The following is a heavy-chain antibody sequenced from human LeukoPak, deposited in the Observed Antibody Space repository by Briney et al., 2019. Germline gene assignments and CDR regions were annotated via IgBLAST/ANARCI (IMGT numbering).Heavy chain of an antibody. Sequence: GRSLRLSCAASGVTFSSYGMHWVRQAPAKGLEWVAVIWYDGSNKYYAASVKGRFTISRDNSKNTLYLQMNSLRAEDTAVYYCAKGSITYYYGSGRGAFEIWGQGKMVTVSS. CDR3: AKGSITYYYGSGRGAFEI. CDR1: GVTFSSYG. D-gene: IGHD3-10*01. J-gene: IGHJ3*02. CDR2: IWYDGSNK. V-gene: IGHV3-33*06.